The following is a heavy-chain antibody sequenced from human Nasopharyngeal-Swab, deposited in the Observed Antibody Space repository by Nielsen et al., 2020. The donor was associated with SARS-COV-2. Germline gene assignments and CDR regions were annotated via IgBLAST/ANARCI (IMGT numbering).Heavy chain of an antibody. CDR2: IYHSGST. CDR1: GYSMNSGYY. D-gene: IGHD1-26*01. J-gene: IGHJ4*02. Sequence: SETLSLTCAVSGYSMNSGYYWGWIRQPPGKGLEWIGSIYHSGSTYYNPSLKSRVTISVDTSKNQFSLKLSSVTAADTAVYYCASISGSYTPDYWGQGTLVTVSS. V-gene: IGHV4-38-2*01. CDR3: ASISGSYTPDY.